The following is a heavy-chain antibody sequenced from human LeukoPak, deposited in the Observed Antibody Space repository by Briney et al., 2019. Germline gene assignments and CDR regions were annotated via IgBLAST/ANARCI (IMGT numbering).Heavy chain of an antibody. CDR1: GGSISSSGYY. Sequence: PSETLSLTCTVSGGSISSSGYYWGWIRQPPGKGLEWIGSIYHFGTTYYNPSLKSRLTISLDTSKNQFSLNLTSVTAADTAVYYCARDLAVYGGHPYNWFDPWDQGTLVTVSS. J-gene: IGHJ5*02. V-gene: IGHV4-39*07. D-gene: IGHD4-23*01. CDR2: IYHFGTT. CDR3: ARDLAVYGGHPYNWFDP.